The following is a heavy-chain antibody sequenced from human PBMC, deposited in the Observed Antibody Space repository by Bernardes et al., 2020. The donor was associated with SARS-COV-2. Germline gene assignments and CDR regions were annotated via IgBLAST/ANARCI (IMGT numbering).Heavy chain of an antibody. D-gene: IGHD6-13*01. CDR1: GFTFDDYA. CDR3: AKDSLPYSSSWSD. J-gene: IGHJ4*02. V-gene: IGHV3-9*01. Sequence: GGSLRLSCAASGFTFDDYAMHWVRQAPGKGLEWVSGISWNSGSIGYADSVKGRFTISRDNAKNSLYLQMNSLRAEDTALYYCAKDSLPYSSSWSDWGQGTLVTVSS. CDR2: ISWNSGSI.